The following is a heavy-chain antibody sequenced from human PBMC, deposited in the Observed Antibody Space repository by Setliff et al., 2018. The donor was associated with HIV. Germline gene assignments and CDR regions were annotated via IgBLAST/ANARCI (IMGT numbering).Heavy chain of an antibody. Sequence: SETLSLTCPVSGGSISSSSYYWGWIRQPPGKGLEWIGSIYYSGSTYYNPSLKRRVTISVDTSKNQFSLKLSSVTAADTAVYYCARSRRYCSGGSCGDGFFDYWGQGTLVTVSS. V-gene: IGHV4-39*01. CDR1: GGSISSSSYY. CDR2: IYYSGST. J-gene: IGHJ4*02. CDR3: ARSRRYCSGGSCGDGFFDY. D-gene: IGHD2-15*01.